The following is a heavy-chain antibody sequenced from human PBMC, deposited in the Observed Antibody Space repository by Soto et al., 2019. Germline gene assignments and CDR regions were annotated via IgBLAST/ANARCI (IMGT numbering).Heavy chain of an antibody. V-gene: IGHV4-31*03. J-gene: IGHJ6*02. D-gene: IGHD2-2*01. CDR3: ERDRRGDIVVVPAPTYGMDV. CDR1: GGSISSGGYY. CDR2: IYYSGST. Sequence: SETLSLTCTVSGGSISSGGYYWSWIRQHPGKGLEWIGYIYYSGSTYYNPSLKSRVTISVDTSKNQFSRKLSSVTAADTAVYYCERDRRGDIVVVPAPTYGMDVWGQGTTVTVSS.